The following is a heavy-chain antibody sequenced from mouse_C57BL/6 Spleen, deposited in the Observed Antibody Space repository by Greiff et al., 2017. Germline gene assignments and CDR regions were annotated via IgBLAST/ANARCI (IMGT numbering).Heavy chain of an antibody. J-gene: IGHJ3*01. D-gene: IGHD4-1*01. CDR2: ISYDGSN. V-gene: IGHV3-6*01. Sequence: DVKLQESGPGLVKPSQSLSLTCSVTGYSITSGYYWNWIRQFPGNKLEWMGYISYDGSNNYNPSLKNRISITRDTSKNQFFLKLNSVTTEDTATYYCARDEAGKFAYWGQGTLVTVSA. CDR1: GYSITSGYY. CDR3: ARDEAGKFAY.